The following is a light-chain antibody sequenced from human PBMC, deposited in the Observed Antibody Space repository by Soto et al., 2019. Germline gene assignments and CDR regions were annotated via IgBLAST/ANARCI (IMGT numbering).Light chain of an antibody. J-gene: IGKJ4*01. V-gene: IGKV3-20*01. CDR3: QQYGSSPRLT. CDR2: GAS. Sequence: EIVLTQSPGTLSLSPGERATLSCRASQSVSSSYLAWYQHKPGQAPRLLIYGASNRATGIPDRFSGSGSGTDFTLSISRLEPEDFAVYYCQQYGSSPRLTFGGGTKVEMK. CDR1: QSVSSSY.